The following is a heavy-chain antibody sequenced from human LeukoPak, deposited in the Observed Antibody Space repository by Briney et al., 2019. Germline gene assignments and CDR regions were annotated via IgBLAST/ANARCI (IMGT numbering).Heavy chain of an antibody. V-gene: IGHV3-9*01. D-gene: IGHD3-16*01. CDR2: ISWNGGSI. CDR3: ARDFLHLGG. CDR1: GFTFGSYA. J-gene: IGHJ3*01. Sequence: PGGSLRLSCAVSGFTFGSYAMHWVRQAPGKGLEWVSGISWNGGSIAYADSVKGRFTISRDNAKNTLYLQMSSLRAEDTAVYYCARDFLHLGGWGQGTMVTVSS.